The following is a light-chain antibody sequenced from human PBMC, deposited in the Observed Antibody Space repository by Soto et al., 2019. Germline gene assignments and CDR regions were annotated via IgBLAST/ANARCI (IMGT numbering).Light chain of an antibody. Sequence: EIVLTQSPGTLSLSPGERATLSCRASQSVSSSYLAWYQQKPGQAPRLLIYGASSRATGIPDRFSGSGSGTDFSFTISCLEPEDFAVYYCQQSGSSPWTFGQGTKVDIK. CDR1: QSVSSSY. V-gene: IGKV3-20*01. CDR3: QQSGSSPWT. J-gene: IGKJ1*01. CDR2: GAS.